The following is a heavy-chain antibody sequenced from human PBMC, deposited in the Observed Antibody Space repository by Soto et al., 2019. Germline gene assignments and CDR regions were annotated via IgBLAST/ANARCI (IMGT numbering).Heavy chain of an antibody. CDR3: AKDAVVLWFGALLYYYYYMDV. J-gene: IGHJ6*03. CDR1: GFTFDDYA. CDR2: ISWNSGSI. D-gene: IGHD3-10*01. Sequence: EVQLVESGGGLVQPGRSLRLSCAASGFTFDDYAMHWVRQAPGKGLEWVSGISWNSGSIGYADSVKGRFTISRDNAKNSLYLQMNSLRAEDTALYYCAKDAVVLWFGALLYYYYYMDVWGKGTTVTVSS. V-gene: IGHV3-9*01.